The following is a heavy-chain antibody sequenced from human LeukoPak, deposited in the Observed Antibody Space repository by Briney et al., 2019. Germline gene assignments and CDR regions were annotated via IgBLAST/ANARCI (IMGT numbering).Heavy chain of an antibody. V-gene: IGHV4-34*01. CDR2: INHSGST. D-gene: IGHD6-19*01. Sequence: PSETLSLTCAVYGGSFSGYYWSWIRQPPGKGLEWIGEINHSGSTNYNPSLKSRVTISVDTSKNQFSLKLSSVTAADTAVYYCARVKSSGWSFDYWGQGTLVTVSS. CDR3: ARVKSSGWSFDY. J-gene: IGHJ4*02. CDR1: GGSFSGYY.